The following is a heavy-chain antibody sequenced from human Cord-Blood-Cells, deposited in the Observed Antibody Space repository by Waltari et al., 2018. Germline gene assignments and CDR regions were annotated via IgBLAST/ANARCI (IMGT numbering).Heavy chain of an antibody. CDR3: AIYLTGSVWYFDL. CDR2: IIPIFGTA. CDR1: GGTFSSYA. V-gene: IGHV1-69*01. Sequence: QAKLVQSGAEVKKPGSSVKVSCKASGGTFSSYAISWVRQASGQGLEWMGGIIPIFGTANYVQRFKGRVTITADESTSTAYMELGILRSEDTAVYYCAIYLTGSVWYFDLWGRGTLVTVSS. D-gene: IGHD7-27*01. J-gene: IGHJ2*01.